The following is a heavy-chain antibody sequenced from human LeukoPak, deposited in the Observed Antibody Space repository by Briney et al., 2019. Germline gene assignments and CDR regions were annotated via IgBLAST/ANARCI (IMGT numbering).Heavy chain of an antibody. CDR3: ARLLSGSYWDIDY. V-gene: IGHV3-11*01. CDR2: ISSSGSTI. D-gene: IGHD1-26*01. J-gene: IGHJ4*02. CDR1: GFTFIDYY. Sequence: GSLRLSCAASGFTFIDYYMSWIRQAPGKGLEWVSYISSSGSTIYYADSVKGRFTISRDNAKNSLYLQMNSLRAEDTAVYYCARLLSGSYWDIDYWGQGTLVTVSS.